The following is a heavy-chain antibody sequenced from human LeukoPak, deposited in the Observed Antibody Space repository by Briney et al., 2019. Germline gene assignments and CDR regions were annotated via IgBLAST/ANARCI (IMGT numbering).Heavy chain of an antibody. CDR3: ARAPMVRDGYRPDYFDY. D-gene: IGHD5-24*01. Sequence: GGSLRLSCAASGFTVSSNYMSWVRQAPGKGLEWVSVIYSGGSTYYADSVKGRFTISRDNSKNTLYLQMNSLRAEDTAVYYCARAPMVRDGYRPDYFDYWGQGTLVTVSS. CDR1: GFTVSSNY. V-gene: IGHV3-53*01. CDR2: IYSGGST. J-gene: IGHJ4*02.